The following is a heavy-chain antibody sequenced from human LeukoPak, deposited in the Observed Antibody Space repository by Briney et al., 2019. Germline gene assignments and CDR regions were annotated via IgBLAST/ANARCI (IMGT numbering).Heavy chain of an antibody. Sequence: GGSLRLSCAASGFTFSSYSMNWVRQAPGKGLEWVSSISSSSSYIYYADSVKGRFTISRDNAKNSLYLQMNSLRAEDTAVYYCARVKYYDILTGYYSSLGYWGQGTLVTVSS. CDR3: ARVKYYDILTGYYSSLGY. D-gene: IGHD3-9*01. V-gene: IGHV3-21*01. CDR1: GFTFSSYS. J-gene: IGHJ4*02. CDR2: ISSSSSYI.